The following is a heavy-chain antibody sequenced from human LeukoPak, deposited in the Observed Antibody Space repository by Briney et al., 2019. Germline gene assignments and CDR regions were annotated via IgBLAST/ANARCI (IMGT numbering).Heavy chain of an antibody. CDR3: ARGYCSGSSCYPGLY. D-gene: IGHD2-15*01. CDR2: IYIGGNR. Sequence: PGGSLRLSCAASGFTVSSNYMNWVRQAPGRGLEWVSVIYIGGNRYYADSVKGRFTISRDNSKNMLYLQMNSLRAEDTAVYYCARGYCSGSSCYPGLYWGQGSLVTVSS. J-gene: IGHJ4*02. V-gene: IGHV3-66*02. CDR1: GFTVSSNY.